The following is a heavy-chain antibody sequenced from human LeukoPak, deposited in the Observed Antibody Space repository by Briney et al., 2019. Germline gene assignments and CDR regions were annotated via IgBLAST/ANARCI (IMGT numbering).Heavy chain of an antibody. CDR1: GGSITSNF. Sequence: NPSETLSLTCTVSGGSITSNFWSWIRQPPGKGLEWIGYIFDSGNTRYNPSLKSRATISRDTSKNQFSLRLNSVTAADTAVYYCARAKANWNPPDYWGQGTLVTISS. J-gene: IGHJ4*02. CDR2: IFDSGNT. CDR3: ARAKANWNPPDY. V-gene: IGHV4-59*08. D-gene: IGHD1-1*01.